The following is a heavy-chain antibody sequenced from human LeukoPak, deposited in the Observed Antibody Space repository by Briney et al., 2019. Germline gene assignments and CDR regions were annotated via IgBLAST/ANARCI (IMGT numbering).Heavy chain of an antibody. V-gene: IGHV4-59*08. CDR2: IYYSGAT. CDR1: GGSFSGYY. Sequence: SETLALTCTVSGGSFSGYYWSWIRQPPGKGLEWIGYIYYSGATDYNPSLKSRVTISVDTSKNQFSLNLTDVTAADTAIYFCARPLMLTAPYLYFDLWGRGTLVTVSS. J-gene: IGHJ2*01. D-gene: IGHD4/OR15-4a*01. CDR3: ARPLMLTAPYLYFDL.